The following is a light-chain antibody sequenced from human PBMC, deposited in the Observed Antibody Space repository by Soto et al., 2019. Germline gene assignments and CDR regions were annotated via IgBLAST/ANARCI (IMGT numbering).Light chain of an antibody. V-gene: IGLV2-8*01. CDR2: EVT. J-gene: IGLJ1*01. CDR1: SSDVGGYNY. CDR3: SSFTGASTI. Sequence: QSVLTQPPSASGSPGQSVTISCTGTSSDVGGYNYVSWYQQHPGKAPKLVIYEVTKRPSGVPDRFSGSKSGNTAPLTVSGLQAEDEADYYCSSFTGASTIFGTGTKVTVL.